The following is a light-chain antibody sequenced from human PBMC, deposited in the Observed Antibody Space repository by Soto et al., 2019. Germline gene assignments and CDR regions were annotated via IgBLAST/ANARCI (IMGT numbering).Light chain of an antibody. V-gene: IGLV2-8*01. Sequence: QSVLTQPPSASGSPGRSVTISCTGTSSDVGGYNYVSWYQQHPGKAPKLMIYEVSKRPSGVPDRFSGSKSGNTASLTVSGLQAEDEADYYCSSYAGSHYVFGTGTKVTVL. CDR2: EVS. CDR1: SSDVGGYNY. J-gene: IGLJ1*01. CDR3: SSYAGSHYV.